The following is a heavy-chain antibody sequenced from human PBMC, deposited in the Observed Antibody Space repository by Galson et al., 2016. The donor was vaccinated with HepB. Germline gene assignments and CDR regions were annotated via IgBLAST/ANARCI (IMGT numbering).Heavy chain of an antibody. CDR3: AKEGCYYDSSCCGFDY. V-gene: IGHV3-30*18. CDR1: GFTFSRYG. J-gene: IGHJ4*02. CDR2: ISYDGSNK. D-gene: IGHD3-22*01. Sequence: SLRLSCAVSGFTFSRYGMYWVRQAPAKGLEWVALISYDGSNKYYADSVKGRFTISRDNSKNTLYLQMNSLRAEDTAVYYCAKEGCYYDSSCCGFDYWGQGTLVTVSS.